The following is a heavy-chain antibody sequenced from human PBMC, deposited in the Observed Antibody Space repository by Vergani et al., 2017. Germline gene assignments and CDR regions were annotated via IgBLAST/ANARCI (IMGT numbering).Heavy chain of an antibody. CDR3: AGDIRDRLLWFGELLYPSGVRFDY. CDR1: GYTFTSYG. Sequence: QVQLVQSGAEVKKPGASVKVSCKASGYTFTSYGISWVRQAPGQGLEWMGWISAYNGNTNYAQKLQGRVTMTTDTSTSTAYMELRSLRSDDTAVYYCAGDIRDRLLWFGELLYPSGVRFDYWGQGTLVTVSS. CDR2: ISAYNGNT. J-gene: IGHJ4*02. D-gene: IGHD3-10*01. V-gene: IGHV1-18*04.